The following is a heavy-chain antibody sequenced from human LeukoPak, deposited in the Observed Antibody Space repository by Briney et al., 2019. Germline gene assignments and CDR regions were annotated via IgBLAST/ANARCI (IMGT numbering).Heavy chain of an antibody. J-gene: IGHJ4*02. Sequence: ASVKVSCKASGYTFTGYYMHWVRQAPGQGLEWMGWINPNSGGTNYAQKFQGRVTMTRDTSISTAYMELSRLRSDDTAVYYCAREFVVVPAASHLDYWGQGTLVTVSS. CDR2: INPNSGGT. D-gene: IGHD2-2*01. CDR1: GYTFTGYY. V-gene: IGHV1-2*02. CDR3: AREFVVVPAASHLDY.